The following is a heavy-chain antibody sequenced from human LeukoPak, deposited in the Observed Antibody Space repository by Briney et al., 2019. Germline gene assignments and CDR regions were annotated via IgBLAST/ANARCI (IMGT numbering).Heavy chain of an antibody. CDR3: ARGLRATYSYSPYYYYYGMDV. CDR2: IYSIGST. J-gene: IGHJ6*02. D-gene: IGHD5-18*01. V-gene: IGHV4-4*07. CDR1: GGSISSYY. Sequence: NPSETLSLTCTVSGGSISSYYWSWIRQPAGKGLEWIGRIYSIGSTNYNPSLKSRVTMSVDTSKNQFSLKLSSVTAADTAVYYCARGLRATYSYSPYYYYYGMDVWGQGTTVTLSS.